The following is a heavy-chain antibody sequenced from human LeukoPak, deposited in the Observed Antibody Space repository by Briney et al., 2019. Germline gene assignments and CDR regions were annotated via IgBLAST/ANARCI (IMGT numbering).Heavy chain of an antibody. J-gene: IGHJ6*02. CDR1: GYTFTSYG. Sequence: ASVKVSCKASGYTFTSYGISWVRQAPGQGLEWMGWISAYNGNTNYAQELQGRVTMTTDTSTSTAYMELRSLRSDDTAVYYCARDGTLNYRYYYYGMDVWGQGTTVTVSS. V-gene: IGHV1-18*01. CDR3: ARDGTLNYRYYYYGMDV. CDR2: ISAYNGNT. D-gene: IGHD1-7*01.